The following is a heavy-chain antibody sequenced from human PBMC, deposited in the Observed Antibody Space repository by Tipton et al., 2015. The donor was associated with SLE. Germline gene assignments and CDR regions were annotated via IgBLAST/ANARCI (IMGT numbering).Heavy chain of an antibody. J-gene: IGHJ5*02. Sequence: TLSLTCIVSGGSIRSDDYYWTWIRQYPGKGLEWIGHISYSGTAYYNPSLKSRVTILVDTSKNHFSLRLSYVTAADTAVYYCACGGDTGDWFDPWGQGTLVTVSS. CDR2: ISYSGTA. D-gene: IGHD2-21*02. CDR3: ACGGDTGDWFDP. CDR1: GGSIRSDDYY. V-gene: IGHV4-31*03.